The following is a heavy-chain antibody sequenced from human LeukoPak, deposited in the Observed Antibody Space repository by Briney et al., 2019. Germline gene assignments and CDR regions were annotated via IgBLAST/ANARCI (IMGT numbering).Heavy chain of an antibody. J-gene: IGHJ6*03. V-gene: IGHV4-34*01. CDR1: GGSFSGYY. CDR2: INHSGST. CDR3: ARDRYYYGSGSYPYMDV. D-gene: IGHD3-10*01. Sequence: SETLSLTCAVYGGSFSGYYWSWIRQPPGKGLEWIGEINHSGSTNYNPSLKSRVTISIDTSKNQFSLKLSSVTAADTAVYYCARDRYYYGSGSYPYMDVWGKGTTVTISS.